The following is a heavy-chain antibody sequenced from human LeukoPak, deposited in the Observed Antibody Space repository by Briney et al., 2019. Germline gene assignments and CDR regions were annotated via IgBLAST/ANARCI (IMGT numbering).Heavy chain of an antibody. Sequence: SETLSLTCTVSGYSISSGYYWGWIRQPPGKGLEWIGSIYHSGNTYYNPSLKSRVTISVDTSKNQFSLKLSSVTAADTAVYYCASTDYYDFCFDYWAQGTLVTVSS. CDR2: IYHSGNT. CDR3: ASTDYYDFCFDY. J-gene: IGHJ4*02. V-gene: IGHV4-38-2*02. CDR1: GYSISSGYY. D-gene: IGHD3-22*01.